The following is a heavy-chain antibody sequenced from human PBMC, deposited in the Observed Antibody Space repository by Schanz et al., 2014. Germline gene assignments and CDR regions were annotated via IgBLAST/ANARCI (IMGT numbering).Heavy chain of an antibody. D-gene: IGHD6-6*01. CDR3: AKGSMAARPLLPTDYYCYGTDI. CDR1: GFTFNNYG. Sequence: QVQLVESGGGVVRPGRSLRLSCAASGFTFNNYGMHWVRQAPGKGLEWVAVIWYDGTDRYYVDSVKGRFTISRDNSKNTLYLQMNSLRAEDTAVYYCAKGSMAARPLLPTDYYCYGTDIWGQGTTVTVSS. J-gene: IGHJ6*02. CDR2: IWYDGTDR. V-gene: IGHV3-33*06.